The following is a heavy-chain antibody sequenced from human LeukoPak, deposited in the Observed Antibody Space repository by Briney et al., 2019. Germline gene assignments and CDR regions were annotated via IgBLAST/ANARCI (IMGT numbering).Heavy chain of an antibody. Sequence: KASETLSLTCAVYGGSFSGYYWSWIRQPPGKGLEWIGEINDSGSTTYNPSLKGRVTISVGTSKNQCPLKLSSVPAADTAVCYWARGGSGCYYRRNYYMDVWGKGTTVTVS. D-gene: IGHD6-19*01. CDR2: INDSGST. V-gene: IGHV4-34*01. CDR3: ARGGSGCYYRRNYYMDV. CDR1: GGSFSGYY. J-gene: IGHJ6*03.